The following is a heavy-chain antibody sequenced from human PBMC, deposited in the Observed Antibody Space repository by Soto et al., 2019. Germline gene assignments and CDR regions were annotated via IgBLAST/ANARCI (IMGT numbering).Heavy chain of an antibody. CDR2: IDWDDDK. V-gene: IGHV2-70*04. CDR3: ARMGTPHNTFDY. D-gene: IGHD1-1*01. Sequence: GSGPTLVNPTQTLTLTCTFSGFSLSSLGMRVSWIRQPPGKTLEWLARIDWDDDKFYSTSLKTRLTISKDTSKNQVVLTMTNMDPVDTATYYCARMGTPHNTFDYWGQGTLVTVSS. J-gene: IGHJ4*02. CDR1: GFSLSSLGMR.